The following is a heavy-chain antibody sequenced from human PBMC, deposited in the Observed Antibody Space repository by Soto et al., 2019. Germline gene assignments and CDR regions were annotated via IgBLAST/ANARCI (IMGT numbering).Heavy chain of an antibody. CDR1: GFTFSSYA. CDR3: ARDRVITFGGVIVPYYYYYGMDV. V-gene: IGHV3-30-3*01. D-gene: IGHD3-16*02. Sequence: QVQLVESGGGVVQPGRSLRLSCAASGFTFSSYAMHWVRQAPGKGLEWVAVISYDGSNKYYADSVKGRFTISRDNSKNTLYLQMNSRRAEDTAVYYCARDRVITFGGVIVPYYYYYGMDVWGQGTTVTVSS. J-gene: IGHJ6*02. CDR2: ISYDGSNK.